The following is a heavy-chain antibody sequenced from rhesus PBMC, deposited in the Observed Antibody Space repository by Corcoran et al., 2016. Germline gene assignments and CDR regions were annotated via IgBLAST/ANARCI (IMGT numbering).Heavy chain of an antibody. V-gene: IGHV4-80*01. J-gene: IGHJ6*01. CDR2: IHGNGAHP. CDR3: ARDRREYHSYGLDS. CDR1: GTSLNIYW. D-gene: IGHD2-15*01. Sequence: QVQVQESGPGLVKPSETLSLTCTDSGTSLNIYWRSWVRQPPGKGLEWIGEIHGNGAHPNYNPSLIIRVSFSRTASKNKFYLKLTSVTVADTAVYFWARDRREYHSYGLDSWGQGVVVTVSS.